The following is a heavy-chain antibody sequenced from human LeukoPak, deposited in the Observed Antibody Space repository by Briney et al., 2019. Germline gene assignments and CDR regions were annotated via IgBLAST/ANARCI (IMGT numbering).Heavy chain of an antibody. V-gene: IGHV4-39*01. Sequence: SSETLSLTCTVSGGSISSSSYYWGWIRQPPGKGLEWIGSIYYSGSTYSNPSLRIRVTISVDTSKNQFSLTLSSVTAADTAVYYCASFYCSGGSCYQYYYYYYMDVWGKGTTVTISS. CDR3: ASFYCSGGSCYQYYYYYYMDV. CDR2: IYYSGST. CDR1: GGSISSSSYY. J-gene: IGHJ6*03. D-gene: IGHD2-15*01.